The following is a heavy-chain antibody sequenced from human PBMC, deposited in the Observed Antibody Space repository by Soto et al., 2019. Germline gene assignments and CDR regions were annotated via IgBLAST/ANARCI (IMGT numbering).Heavy chain of an antibody. Sequence: GASVKVSCKASGGTFSSYAISWVRQAPGQGLEWMGGIIPIFGTANYAQKFQGRVTITADESTSTAYMELSSLRSEDTAVYYCASSRGVVVITHFDYWGQGTLVTVSS. CDR2: IIPIFGTA. D-gene: IGHD3-22*01. CDR1: GGTFSSYA. V-gene: IGHV1-69*13. J-gene: IGHJ4*02. CDR3: ASSRGVVVITHFDY.